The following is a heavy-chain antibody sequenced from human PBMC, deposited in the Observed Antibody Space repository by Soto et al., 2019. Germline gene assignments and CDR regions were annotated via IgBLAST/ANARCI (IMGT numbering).Heavy chain of an antibody. Sequence: ASVKVSCKASGYTFTSYYMHLVRQAPGQGLEWMGIINPSGGSTSYAQKFQGRVTMTRDTSTSTVYMELSSLRSEDTAVYYCARDWKGQNWFDPWGQGTLVTAPQ. CDR2: INPSGGST. J-gene: IGHJ5*02. CDR1: GYTFTSYY. CDR3: ARDWKGQNWFDP. V-gene: IGHV1-46*03. D-gene: IGHD1-1*01.